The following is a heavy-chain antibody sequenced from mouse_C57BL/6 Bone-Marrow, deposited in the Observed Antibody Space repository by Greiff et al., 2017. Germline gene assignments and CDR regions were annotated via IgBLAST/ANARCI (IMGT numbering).Heavy chain of an antibody. CDR3: ARNYGSSHWYFDV. J-gene: IGHJ1*03. Sequence: EVKLQESGPGLVKPSQSLSLTCSVTGYSITSGYYWNWIRQFPGNKLEWMGYISYDGSNNYNPSLKNRISITRDTSKNQFFLKLNYVTTEDTATYYCARNYGSSHWYFDVWGTGTTGTVSS. D-gene: IGHD1-1*01. V-gene: IGHV3-6*01. CDR1: GYSITSGYY. CDR2: ISYDGSN.